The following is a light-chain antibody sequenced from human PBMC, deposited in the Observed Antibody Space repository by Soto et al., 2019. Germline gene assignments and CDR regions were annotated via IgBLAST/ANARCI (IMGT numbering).Light chain of an antibody. V-gene: IGKV1-39*01. J-gene: IGKJ4*01. CDR3: QQSYSTPLT. Sequence: IQMTQSPSPLSASVGDRVTITCRTSQPISDYLNWYQQKPGKAPSLLIYTASNLQTGVPSRFSGSGSGTHFTLTISSLQPEDFATYYCQQSYSTPLTFGGGTKVDIK. CDR2: TAS. CDR1: QPISDY.